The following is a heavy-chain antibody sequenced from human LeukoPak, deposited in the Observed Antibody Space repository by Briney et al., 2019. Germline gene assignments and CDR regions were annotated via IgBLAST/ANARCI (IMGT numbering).Heavy chain of an antibody. CDR3: AKGNRDSRPYYFDF. CDR1: GFTFNSYA. CDR2: ITGSGGDT. V-gene: IGHV3-23*01. D-gene: IGHD3-3*01. Sequence: GGSLRLSCAASGFTFNSYAMRWVRQAPGKGLEWVSEITGSGGDTYHAESVKGRFTISRDNFQDTLYLQMNSLTVEDMAVYYCAKGNRDSRPYYFDFWGQGTLVTVSS. J-gene: IGHJ4*02.